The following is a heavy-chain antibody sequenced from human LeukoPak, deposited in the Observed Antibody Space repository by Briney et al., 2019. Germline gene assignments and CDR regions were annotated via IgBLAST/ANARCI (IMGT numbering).Heavy chain of an antibody. CDR3: AKDGNDCIEH. V-gene: IGHV3-23*01. J-gene: IGHJ4*02. Sequence: GGSLRLSCAASGFTFSSYRMNWVRQAPGKGLEWVSSISASAAMTYYADSVKGRFTISRDNSRNTLYLQMNSLKAEDTAIYYCAKDGNDCIEHWGQGTLVSVSS. D-gene: IGHD3-22*01. CDR2: ISASAAMT. CDR1: GFTFSSYR.